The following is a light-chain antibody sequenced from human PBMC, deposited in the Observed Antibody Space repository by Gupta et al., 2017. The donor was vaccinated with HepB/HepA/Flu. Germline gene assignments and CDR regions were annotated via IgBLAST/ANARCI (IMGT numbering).Light chain of an antibody. CDR3: QHQNSSPFA. CDR1: QEIDNS. Sequence: DIQMTQSPSSLSAFVGNRVTITCRASQEIDNSLAWFQQKPGKAPKFLIYAASSLQSGVPSKFSGSGCGTDFTLTISNLQPEDFAIYYCQHQNSSPFAFGRGTQVEIK. V-gene: IGKV1-16*02. CDR2: AAS. J-gene: IGKJ4*01.